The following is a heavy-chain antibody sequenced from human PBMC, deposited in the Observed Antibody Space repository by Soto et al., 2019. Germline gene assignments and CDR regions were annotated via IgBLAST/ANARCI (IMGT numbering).Heavy chain of an antibody. D-gene: IGHD4-17*01. CDR2: ISSNGGST. V-gene: IGHV3-64*01. Sequence: GGSLRLSCAASGFTFSSYAMHWVRQAPGKGLEYVSAISSNGGSTYYANSVKGRFTISRDNSKNTLYLQMGSLRAEDMAVYYCARHDYGDYVGIDYWGQGTLVTVSS. CDR1: GFTFSSYA. J-gene: IGHJ4*02. CDR3: ARHDYGDYVGIDY.